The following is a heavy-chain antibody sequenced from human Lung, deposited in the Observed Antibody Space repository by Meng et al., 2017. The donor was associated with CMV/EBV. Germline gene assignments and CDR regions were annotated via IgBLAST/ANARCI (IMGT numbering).Heavy chain of an antibody. D-gene: IGHD2-21*01. CDR2: IYKTGVT. J-gene: IGHJ1*01. V-gene: IGHV4-59*01. Sequence: SXTLSLTCIVSDGSISTYYWSWVRQSPVKGLESIGYIYKTGVTNYNPSLKGRATMSLDTSKNQFSLRLTSLTAADTAVYYCAKTARIPTDWSQGTLVTVSS. CDR3: AKTARIPTD. CDR1: DGSISTYY.